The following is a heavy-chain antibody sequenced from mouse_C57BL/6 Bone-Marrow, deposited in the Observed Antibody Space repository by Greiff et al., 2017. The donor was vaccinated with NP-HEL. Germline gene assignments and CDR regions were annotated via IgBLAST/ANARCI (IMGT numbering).Heavy chain of an antibody. CDR2: IDPSDSNN. CDR1: GYTFTSYW. D-gene: IGHD1-1*01. J-gene: IGHJ3*01. Sequence: VQLQQPGAELVMPGASVKLSCKASGYTFTSYWMHWVKQRPGQGLEWIGEIDPSDSNNNYNKKLKGKSTLTVDKSSSTAYMQLSSLTSEDSAVYYCAREGYYGSSYGFAYWGQGTLVTVSA. V-gene: IGHV1-69*01. CDR3: AREGYYGSSYGFAY.